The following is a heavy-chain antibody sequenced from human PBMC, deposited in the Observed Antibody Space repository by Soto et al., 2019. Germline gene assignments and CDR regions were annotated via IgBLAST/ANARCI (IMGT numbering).Heavy chain of an antibody. CDR1: GGSFSGYY. V-gene: IGHV4-34*01. Sequence: SETLSLTCAVYGGSFSGYYWSWIRQPPGKGLEWIGEINHSGSTNYNPSLKSRVTISVDTSKNQFSLKLSSVTAADTAVYYCVRGNWDDDYGRDVWGQGTTVA. CDR3: VRGNWDDDYGRDV. J-gene: IGHJ6*02. CDR2: INHSGST. D-gene: IGHD1-1*01.